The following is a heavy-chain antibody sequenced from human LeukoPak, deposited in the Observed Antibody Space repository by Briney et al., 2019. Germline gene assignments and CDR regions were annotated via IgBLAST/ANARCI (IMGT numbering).Heavy chain of an antibody. CDR2: IKSDGKT. Sequence: GGSLRLSCEASGLTFSRYWMHWVRQAPGKGLVWVSRIKSDGKTNYADSVKGRFTISRDNAKNTVSLQMDSLRAEDTGVYYCARAPSEVGGYYPEYFRHWGQGTLVTVSS. CDR3: ARAPSEVGGYYPEYFRH. V-gene: IGHV3-74*01. D-gene: IGHD3-22*01. J-gene: IGHJ1*01. CDR1: GLTFSRYW.